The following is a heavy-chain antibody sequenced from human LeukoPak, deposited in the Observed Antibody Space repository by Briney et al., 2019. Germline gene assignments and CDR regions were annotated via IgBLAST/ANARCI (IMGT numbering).Heavy chain of an antibody. D-gene: IGHD3-22*01. CDR2: ISSSSSYI. CDR3: AKDLYYYDSSGYYYLRVYGMDV. CDR1: GFTFSSYS. Sequence: GGSLRLSCAASGFTFSSYSMNWVRQAPGKGLEWVSSISSSSSYIYYADSVKGRFTISRDNSKNTLYLQMNSLRAEDTAVYYCAKDLYYYDSSGYYYLRVYGMDVWGQGTTVTVSS. J-gene: IGHJ6*02. V-gene: IGHV3-21*04.